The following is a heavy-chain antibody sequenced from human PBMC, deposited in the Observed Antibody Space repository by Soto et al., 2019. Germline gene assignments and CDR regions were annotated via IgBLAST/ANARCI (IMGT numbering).Heavy chain of an antibody. CDR2: INHSGST. Sequence: QVQLQQWGAGLLKPSETLSLTCAVYGGSFSGYYWSWIRQPPGKGLEWIGEINHSGSTNYNPSLKSRVTISVDTYKNQFSLKLSSVTDADTAVYYCARGKGSGWNDAFDIWGQGTMVTVSS. CDR1: GGSFSGYY. CDR3: ARGKGSGWNDAFDI. V-gene: IGHV4-34*01. J-gene: IGHJ3*02. D-gene: IGHD6-19*01.